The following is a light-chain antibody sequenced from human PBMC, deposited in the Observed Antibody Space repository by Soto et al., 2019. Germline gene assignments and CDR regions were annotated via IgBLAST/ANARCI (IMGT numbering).Light chain of an antibody. CDR3: QQYNNWSS. J-gene: IGKJ5*01. Sequence: EIVMTQSPATLSVSPGEGATLSCRASQSVSSNLAWYQQIPGQAPRLLIYGASTRATGIPARFGGSGSGTEFTLTISSLQSEDFAVYYCQQYNNWSSFGQGTRLEIK. CDR1: QSVSSN. V-gene: IGKV3-15*01. CDR2: GAS.